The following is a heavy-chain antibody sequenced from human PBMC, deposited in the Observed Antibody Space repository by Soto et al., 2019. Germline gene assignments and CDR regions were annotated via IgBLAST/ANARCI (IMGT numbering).Heavy chain of an antibody. CDR2: INHSGST. D-gene: IGHD5-18*01. CDR3: AKEKTPYSYGHQYNWFDP. V-gene: IGHV4-34*01. CDR1: GGPFSGYY. Sequence: PSETLSLTCAVYGGPFSGYYWSWIRQPPGKGLEWIGEIGEINHSGSTNYNPSLNSRVSISVDTSKNQLSLKLSSVTAADTAVYYCAKEKTPYSYGHQYNWFDPWGQGTLVTVSS. J-gene: IGHJ5*02.